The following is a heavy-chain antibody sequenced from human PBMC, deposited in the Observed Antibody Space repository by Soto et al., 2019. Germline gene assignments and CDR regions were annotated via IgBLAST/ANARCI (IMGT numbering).Heavy chain of an antibody. J-gene: IGHJ5*02. Sequence: PSETLSLTCAVSGGSISSGGYSWSWIRQPPGKGLEWIGYIYHSGSTYYNPSLKSRVTISVDRSKNQFSLKLSSVTAADTAVYYCASGHCSSTSCYTNWFDPWGQGTLVTV. V-gene: IGHV4-30-2*01. CDR2: IYHSGST. CDR3: ASGHCSSTSCYTNWFDP. CDR1: GGSISSGGYS. D-gene: IGHD2-2*02.